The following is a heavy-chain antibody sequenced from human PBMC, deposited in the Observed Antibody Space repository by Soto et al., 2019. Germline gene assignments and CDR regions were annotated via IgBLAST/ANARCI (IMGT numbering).Heavy chain of an antibody. CDR2: IYPGDSDT. J-gene: IGHJ6*02. CDR3: ARQEGYCSGGSCYHYYYYGMDV. Sequence: EVQLVQSGAEVKKPGESLKISCKGSGYSFTSYWIGWVRQMPGKGLEWMGIIYPGDSDTRYSPSFQGQVTISADKSISTAYLHWSSLKASDTAMYYCARQEGYCSGGSCYHYYYYGMDVWGQGTTVTVSS. V-gene: IGHV5-51*01. CDR1: GYSFTSYW. D-gene: IGHD2-15*01.